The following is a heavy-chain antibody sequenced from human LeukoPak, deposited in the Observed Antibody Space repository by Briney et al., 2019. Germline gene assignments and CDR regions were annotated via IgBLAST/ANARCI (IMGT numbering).Heavy chain of an antibody. Sequence: ASVKVSCKASGYTFTGYYMHWVRQAPGQGLEWMGWINPNSGGTNYAQKFQGRVTMTRDTSISTAYMELSRLRSDDTAVYYCAREGVLRITMIVVVKPDAFDIWGQGTMVTVSS. CDR1: GYTFTGYY. V-gene: IGHV1-2*02. CDR3: AREGVLRITMIVVVKPDAFDI. D-gene: IGHD3-22*01. CDR2: INPNSGGT. J-gene: IGHJ3*02.